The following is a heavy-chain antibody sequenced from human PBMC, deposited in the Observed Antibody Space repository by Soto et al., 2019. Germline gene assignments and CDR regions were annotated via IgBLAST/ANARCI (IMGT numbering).Heavy chain of an antibody. J-gene: IGHJ4*02. CDR3: ARHVGTGLYYFDY. V-gene: IGHV4-39*01. CDR2: IFYSGTT. D-gene: IGHD1-1*01. Sequence: SETLSLTCAVSSGSISSSNWWSWVRQPPGKGLEWIGSIFYSGTTYYNPSLKSRVTISVDTSKNQFSLKLTSVTAADTAVYFCARHVGTGLYYFDYWGQGALVTVSS. CDR1: SGSISSSNW.